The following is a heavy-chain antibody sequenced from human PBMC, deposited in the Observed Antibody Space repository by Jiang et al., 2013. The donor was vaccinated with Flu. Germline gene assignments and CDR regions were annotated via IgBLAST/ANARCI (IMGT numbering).Heavy chain of an antibody. CDR2: INPSGGST. Sequence: KVSRKASGYTFTSYYMHWVRQAPGQGLEWMGIINPSGGSTSYAQKFQGRVTMTRDTSTSTVYMELSSLRSEDTAVYYCARDLANWFDPWGQGTLVTVSS. V-gene: IGHV1-46*01. CDR1: GYTFTSYY. CDR3: ARDLANWFDP. J-gene: IGHJ5*02.